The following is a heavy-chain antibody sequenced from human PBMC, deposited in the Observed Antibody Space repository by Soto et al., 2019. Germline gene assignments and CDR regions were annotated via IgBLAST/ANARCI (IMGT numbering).Heavy chain of an antibody. J-gene: IGHJ4*02. Sequence: SETLSLTCTVSGGSISSSSYYWGWIRQPPGKGLEWIGSIYYSGSTYYNPSLKSRVTISVDTSKNQFSLKLSSVTAADTAVYYRARLGIAVAGTDYWGQGTLVTVSS. D-gene: IGHD6-19*01. CDR1: GGSISSSSYY. V-gene: IGHV4-39*01. CDR2: IYYSGST. CDR3: ARLGIAVAGTDY.